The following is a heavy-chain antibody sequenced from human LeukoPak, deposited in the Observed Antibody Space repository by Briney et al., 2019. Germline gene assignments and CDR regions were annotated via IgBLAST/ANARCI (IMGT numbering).Heavy chain of an antibody. D-gene: IGHD1-26*01. V-gene: IGHV3-74*01. CDR2: INGDESST. J-gene: IGHJ4*02. CDR1: AFTFNTYW. Sequence: PGRSLRLSCAASAFTFNTYWMHWVRQVPGRGLEWVSRINGDESSTNYADSVKGRFTISRDNAKDTLYLHMNSLTAEDTAVCYCARGAKWAYYFDYWGQGTLVTVSS. CDR3: ARGAKWAYYFDY.